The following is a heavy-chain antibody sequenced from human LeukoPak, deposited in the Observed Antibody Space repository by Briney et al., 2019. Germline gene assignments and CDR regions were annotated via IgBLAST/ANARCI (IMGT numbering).Heavy chain of an antibody. CDR2: INHSGST. D-gene: IGHD4-17*01. J-gene: IGHJ4*02. Sequence: PSETLSLTCAVYGGSFSGYYWSWIRQPPGKGLEWIGEINHSGSTNYNPSLKSRVTISVDTSKNQFPLKLSSVTAADTAVYYCARSTTVTTAPVDYWGQGTLVTVSS. CDR3: ARSTTVTTAPVDY. CDR1: GGSFSGYY. V-gene: IGHV4-34*01.